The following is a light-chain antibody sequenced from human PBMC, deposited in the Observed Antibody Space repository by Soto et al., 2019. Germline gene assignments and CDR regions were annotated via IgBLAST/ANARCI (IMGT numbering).Light chain of an antibody. J-gene: IGKJ2*01. CDR3: QQSYFTPRT. CDR1: QSISNY. CDR2: AAS. Sequence: DIQMTQSPSSLSASVGDRVAITCRASQSISNYLNWYQQKPGKAPNLLIYAASSLQSGVPSRFSGSGSGADFTLTISSLQPEDFATYYCQQSYFTPRTFGQGTKLDIK. V-gene: IGKV1-39*01.